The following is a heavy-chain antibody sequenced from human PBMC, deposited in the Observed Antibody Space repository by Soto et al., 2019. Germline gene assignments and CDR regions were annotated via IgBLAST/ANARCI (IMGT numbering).Heavy chain of an antibody. V-gene: IGHV4-59*01. Sequence: QVQLQESGPGLVKPSETLSLTCSVSGVSISTYYWSWIRQPPGKGLEWIGNIFYSGSTNYNPSLKSPVXXSXDXXKNQFSLKLHSVPAADTAVYYCATTVTPLSDAFDIWGQGTMVTVSS. J-gene: IGHJ3*02. CDR2: IFYSGST. D-gene: IGHD4-17*01. CDR1: GVSISTYY. CDR3: ATTVTPLSDAFDI.